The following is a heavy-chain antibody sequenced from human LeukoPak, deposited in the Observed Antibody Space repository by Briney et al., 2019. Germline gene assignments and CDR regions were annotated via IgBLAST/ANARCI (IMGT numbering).Heavy chain of an antibody. CDR3: ARDGSTSLLFQH. J-gene: IGHJ1*01. Sequence: SVTVSCKASGGTFSSYAISWVRQAPGQGLEWMGGIITIFGTANYAQKFQRRVTITADESTSTAYMELSSLRSEDTAVYYCARDGSTSLLFQHWGQGTLVTVSS. CDR2: IITIFGTA. CDR1: GGTFSSYA. V-gene: IGHV1-69*13. D-gene: IGHD2-2*01.